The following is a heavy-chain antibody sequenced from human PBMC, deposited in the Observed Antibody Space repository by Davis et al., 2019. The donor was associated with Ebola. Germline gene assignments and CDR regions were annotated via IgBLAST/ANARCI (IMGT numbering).Heavy chain of an antibody. Sequence: PGGSLRLSCAASGFTFSSYGMHWVRQAPGKGLEWVAVISYDGSNKYYADSVKGRFTISRDNAKNSLYLQMNSLRAEDTAVYYCARVDGDYAYYGMDVWGQGTTVTVSS. V-gene: IGHV3-30*03. J-gene: IGHJ6*02. CDR3: ARVDGDYAYYGMDV. CDR2: ISYDGSNK. CDR1: GFTFSSYG. D-gene: IGHD4-17*01.